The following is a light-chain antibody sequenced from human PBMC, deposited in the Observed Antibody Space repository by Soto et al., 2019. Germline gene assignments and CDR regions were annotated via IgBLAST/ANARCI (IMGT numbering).Light chain of an antibody. CDR1: SSDVGGYNY. V-gene: IGLV2-14*01. J-gene: IGLJ1*01. CDR2: EVS. CDR3: SSYTSSSIDYV. Sequence: QSVLTQPASVSGSPGQSITISCTGTSSDVGGYNYVSWYQQHPGKAPKLMIYEVSNRPSGVSNRFSGSKSGNTASLTIPGLQAEDEADYYCSSYTSSSIDYVFGTGTKLTV.